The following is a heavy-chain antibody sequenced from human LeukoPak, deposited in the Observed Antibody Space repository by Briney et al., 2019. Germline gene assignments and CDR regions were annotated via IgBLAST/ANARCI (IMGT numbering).Heavy chain of an antibody. Sequence: PGGSLRLSCAASGFIFSGYWMAWVRQAPGKGLEGVANIKSDGSQTNYVDSVKGRFTTSRDNAKNSLYLQMNSLSAEDTAVFYCARDHPAPGQFFDYWGQGTLVTVSS. CDR3: ARDHPAPGQFFDY. V-gene: IGHV3-7*04. D-gene: IGHD6-13*01. J-gene: IGHJ4*02. CDR1: GFIFSGYW. CDR2: IKSDGSQT.